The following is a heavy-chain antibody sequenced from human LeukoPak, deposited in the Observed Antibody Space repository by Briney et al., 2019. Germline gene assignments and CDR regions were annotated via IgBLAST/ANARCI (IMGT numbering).Heavy chain of an antibody. D-gene: IGHD3-16*01. J-gene: IGHJ5*02. V-gene: IGHV1-2*02. Sequence: VASVKVSCKTSGYSFTDYYMHWVRQAPGQGLEWMGWINPNSGSTISAQKFQGRVTMTRDTSITTVYMEVNWLTSDDTAMYYCARADRLHGGPYLIGPWGQGTLVTVSS. CDR2: INPNSGST. CDR1: GYSFTDYY. CDR3: ARADRLHGGPYLIGP.